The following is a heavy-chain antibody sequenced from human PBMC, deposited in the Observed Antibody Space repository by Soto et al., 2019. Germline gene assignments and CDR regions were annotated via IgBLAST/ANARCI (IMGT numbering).Heavy chain of an antibody. Sequence: EVQLVESGGGLVQPGGSLRLSCAASGFTFSTYSMNWVRQAPGKGLEWVSYISSASTSIYYADSVKGRFTTSRDNAKNSLFLQMNSLRAEDTALYYCARDRNWSGGSSAMGHYWGQGTLVTVSS. CDR2: ISSASTSI. V-gene: IGHV3-48*01. CDR3: ARDRNWSGGSSAMGHY. D-gene: IGHD2-15*01. CDR1: GFTFSTYS. J-gene: IGHJ4*02.